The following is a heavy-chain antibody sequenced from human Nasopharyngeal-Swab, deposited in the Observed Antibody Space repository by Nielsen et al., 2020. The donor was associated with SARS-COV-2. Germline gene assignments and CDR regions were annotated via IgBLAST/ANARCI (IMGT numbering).Heavy chain of an antibody. D-gene: IGHD3-22*01. CDR3: ARYPMTYYYDSSGYPDDAFDI. J-gene: IGHJ3*02. Sequence: GESLKISCAASGFTFSSYGMHWVRQAPGKGLEWVAVIWYDGSNKYYADSVKGRFTISRDNSKNTLYLQMNSLRAEDTAVYYCARYPMTYYYDSSGYPDDAFDIWGQGTMVTVSS. V-gene: IGHV3-33*01. CDR1: GFTFSSYG. CDR2: IWYDGSNK.